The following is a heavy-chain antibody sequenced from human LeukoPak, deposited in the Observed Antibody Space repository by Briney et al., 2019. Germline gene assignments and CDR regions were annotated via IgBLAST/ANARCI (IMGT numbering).Heavy chain of an antibody. CDR1: GYTFTSYD. J-gene: IGHJ6*03. CDR3: ARDRREIAVAGKDYYYYYYMDV. V-gene: IGHV1-8*03. Sequence: GASVKVSCKASGYTFTSYDINWVRQATGQGLEWMGWMNPNSGNTGYAQKFQGRVTITRNTSISTAYMELSSLRSEDTAVYYCARDRREIAVAGKDYYYYYYMDVWGKGTTVTISS. CDR2: MNPNSGNT. D-gene: IGHD6-19*01.